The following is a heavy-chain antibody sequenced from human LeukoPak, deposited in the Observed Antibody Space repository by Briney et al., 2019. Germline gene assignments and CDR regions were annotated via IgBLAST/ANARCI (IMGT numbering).Heavy chain of an antibody. Sequence: GGSLRLSCAASGFTFSSYSMNWVRQAPGKGLEWVSSISSSSSYIYYADSVKGRFTISRGNAKNSLYLQMNSPRAEDTAVYYCARGLRVTLGSIWFDPWGQGTLVTVSS. V-gene: IGHV3-21*01. CDR3: ARGLRVTLGSIWFDP. J-gene: IGHJ5*02. CDR2: ISSSSSYI. CDR1: GFTFSSYS. D-gene: IGHD3-10*01.